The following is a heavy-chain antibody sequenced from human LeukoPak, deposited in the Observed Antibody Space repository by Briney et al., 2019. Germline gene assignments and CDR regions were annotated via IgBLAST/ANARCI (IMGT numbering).Heavy chain of an antibody. V-gene: IGHV3-30-3*01. Sequence: GGSLRLSCAASGFTFSSYAMHWVRQAPGRGLEWVAVISYDGSNKYYADSVKGRFTISRDNSKNTLYLQMNSLRAEDTAVYYCAARTPAVDYWGQGTLVTVSS. CDR2: ISYDGSNK. CDR1: GFTFSSYA. D-gene: IGHD2-2*01. J-gene: IGHJ4*02. CDR3: AARTPAVDY.